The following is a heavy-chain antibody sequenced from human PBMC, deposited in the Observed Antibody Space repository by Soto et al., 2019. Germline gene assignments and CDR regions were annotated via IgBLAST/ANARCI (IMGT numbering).Heavy chain of an antibody. CDR3: ARDQVGPHGYNDAFDI. CDR1: GGTFSSYA. V-gene: IGHV1-69*01. Sequence: QVQLVQSGAEVKKPGSSVKVSCKASGGTFSSYAISWVRQAPGQGLEWMGGIIPIFGTANYAQKFQGRVRITADESTSTAYMELSSLRSEDTAVYYCARDQVGPHGYNDAFDIWGQGTMVTVSS. J-gene: IGHJ3*02. CDR2: IIPIFGTA. D-gene: IGHD5-12*01.